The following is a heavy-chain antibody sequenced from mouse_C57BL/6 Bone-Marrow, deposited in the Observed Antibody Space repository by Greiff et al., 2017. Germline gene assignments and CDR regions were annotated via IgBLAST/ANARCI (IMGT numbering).Heavy chain of an antibody. CDR2: IDPEDGET. V-gene: IGHV14-2*01. CDR3: TRSLIYYGTNY. CDR1: GFNIKDYY. Sequence: EVQVVESGAELVKPGASVKLSCTASGFNIKDYYIHWVKQRTEQGLEWIGRIDPEDGETKYAPKFQDKATITADTSSNTAYLQLSSLTSEDTAVYYSTRSLIYYGTNYWGQGTTLTVSS. J-gene: IGHJ2*01. D-gene: IGHD1-1*01.